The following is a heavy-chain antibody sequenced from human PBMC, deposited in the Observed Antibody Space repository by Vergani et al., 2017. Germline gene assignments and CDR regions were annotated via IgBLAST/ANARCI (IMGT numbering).Heavy chain of an antibody. J-gene: IGHJ6*02. V-gene: IGHV4-38-2*01. CDR1: GYSISSGYY. CDR3: ARLEFYYYYGMDV. Sequence: QVQLQESGPGLVKPSETLSLTCAVSGYSISSGYYWGWIRQPPGKGLEWIGSIYHSGSTYYNPSLKSRVTISVDTSKNKFSLKLSSVTAADTAVYYCARLEFYYYYGMDVWGQGTTVTVSS. CDR2: IYHSGST.